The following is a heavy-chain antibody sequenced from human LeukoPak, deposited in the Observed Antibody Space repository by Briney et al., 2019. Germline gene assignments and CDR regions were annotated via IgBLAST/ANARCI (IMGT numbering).Heavy chain of an antibody. CDR3: ARDGRGHWDTSRWYLGNWFDP. J-gene: IGHJ5*02. Sequence: ASVKVSCKASGYTFTSYGISWVRQAPGQGLEWMGWISAYNGNTNYAQKLQGRVTMTTDTSTSTAYMEVRSLRSDDTAVYYCARDGRGHWDTSRWYLGNWFDPWGQGTLVTVSS. D-gene: IGHD6-13*01. CDR1: GYTFTSYG. V-gene: IGHV1-18*01. CDR2: ISAYNGNT.